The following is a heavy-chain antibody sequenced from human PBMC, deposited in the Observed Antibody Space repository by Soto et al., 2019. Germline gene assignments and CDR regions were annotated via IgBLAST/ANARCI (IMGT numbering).Heavy chain of an antibody. D-gene: IGHD6-13*01. Sequence: VASVKVSCKASGYTFTSYAMHWVRQAPGQRLEWMGWINAGNGNTKYSQKFQGRVTITRDTSASTAYMELSSLRSEDTAVYYCARTGMRQLVLWLGYWGQGTLVTVS. J-gene: IGHJ4*02. CDR1: GYTFTSYA. CDR3: ARTGMRQLVLWLGY. CDR2: INAGNGNT. V-gene: IGHV1-3*01.